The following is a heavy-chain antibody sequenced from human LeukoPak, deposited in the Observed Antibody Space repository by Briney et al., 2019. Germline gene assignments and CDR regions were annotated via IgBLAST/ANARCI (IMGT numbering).Heavy chain of an antibody. CDR1: GYTLTELS. V-gene: IGHV1-24*01. Sequence: ASVKVSCKVSGYTLTELSMHWVRQAPGKGLEWMGGFDPEDGETIYAQKFQGRVTMTEDTSTDTAYMELSSLRSEDTAVYYCATDPPYYYGSGSYYNRHDAFDIWGQGTMVTVSS. D-gene: IGHD3-10*01. CDR3: ATDPPYYYGSGSYYNRHDAFDI. CDR2: FDPEDGET. J-gene: IGHJ3*02.